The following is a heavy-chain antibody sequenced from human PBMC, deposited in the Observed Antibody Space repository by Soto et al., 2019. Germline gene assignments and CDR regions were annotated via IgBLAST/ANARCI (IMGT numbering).Heavy chain of an antibody. Sequence: EVQLIESGGGLVQPGGSLRLSCAASGFTFTKSWMHWVRQTPGKGLEWVSRVNTDGSDTISADSVKGRFTISRDNAKNTLYLQMNSLTAEDTAMYYCARDQSVSGPTTFHYWGQGALVTVSS. CDR1: GFTFTKSW. J-gene: IGHJ4*02. D-gene: IGHD6-19*01. CDR2: VNTDGSDT. V-gene: IGHV3-74*01. CDR3: ARDQSVSGPTTFHY.